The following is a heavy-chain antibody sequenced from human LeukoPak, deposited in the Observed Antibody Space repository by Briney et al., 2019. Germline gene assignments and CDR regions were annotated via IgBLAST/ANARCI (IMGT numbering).Heavy chain of an antibody. V-gene: IGHV3-9*01. CDR1: GFTFDDYA. J-gene: IGHJ2*01. CDR2: INWNSGSI. D-gene: IGHD2-2*01. Sequence: PGRSLRLSCAASGFTFDDYAMHWVRQAPGKGLEWVSGINWNSGSIGYADSVKGRFTISRDNAKNSLYLQMNSLRAEDTAVYYCARAANRGYCSSTSCYEDGLWYFDLWGRGTLVTVSS. CDR3: ARAANRGYCSSTSCYEDGLWYFDL.